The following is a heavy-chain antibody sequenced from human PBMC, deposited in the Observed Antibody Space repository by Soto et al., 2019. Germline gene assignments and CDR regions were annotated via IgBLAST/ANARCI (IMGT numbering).Heavy chain of an antibody. CDR2: IDTSYSYS. V-gene: IGHV5-10-1*01. Sequence: SLKISCKGSGYSFTKYWIIWVRQVPGEGLEWMGRIDTSYSYSHYSPSFQGHVTISVDKSISTGYLQWSSLKASDTAMYYCARYCSSSSCSQLYGMDVWGQGTTVTVSS. J-gene: IGHJ6*02. D-gene: IGHD2-15*01. CDR3: ARYCSSSSCSQLYGMDV. CDR1: GYSFTKYW.